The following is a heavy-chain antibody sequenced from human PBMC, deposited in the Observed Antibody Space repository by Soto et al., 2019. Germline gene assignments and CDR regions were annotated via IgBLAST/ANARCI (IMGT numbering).Heavy chain of an antibody. CDR3: ARGSAVCSSTSCYAGTSNYYYGMDV. CDR2: ISSSSSYI. V-gene: IGHV3-21*01. J-gene: IGHJ6*02. D-gene: IGHD2-2*01. CDR1: GFTFSSYS. Sequence: PGGSLRLSCAASGFTFSSYSMNWVRQAPGKGLEWVSSISSSSSYIYYTDSVKGRFTISRDNAKNSLYLQMNSLRAEDTAVYYCARGSAVCSSTSCYAGTSNYYYGMDVWGQGTTVTVSS.